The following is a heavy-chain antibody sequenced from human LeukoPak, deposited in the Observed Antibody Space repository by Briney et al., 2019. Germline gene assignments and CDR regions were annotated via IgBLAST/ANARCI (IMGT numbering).Heavy chain of an antibody. D-gene: IGHD3-9*01. V-gene: IGHV4-31*03. J-gene: IGHJ3*02. CDR3: ARVYFEYAFDI. CDR2: IYYSGST. CDR1: GGSISSGGYY. Sequence: SQTLSLTCTVSGGSISSGGYYWSWIRQHPGKGLEWIGYIYYSGSTYYNPSLKSRVTISVDTSKNQFSLKLSSVTAVDTAVYYCARVYFEYAFDIWGQGTMVTVSS.